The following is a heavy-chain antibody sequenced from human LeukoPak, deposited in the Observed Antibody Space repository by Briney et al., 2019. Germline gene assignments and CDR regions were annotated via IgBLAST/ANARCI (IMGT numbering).Heavy chain of an antibody. Sequence: GGTLRLSCVASGFTYSSYWMTWVRQQPGKGLEWVPNINQDGGAKYYLDSVKGRFTITRDNANNSLYLQMNSLRVDDTAVYYCATIDSSSPRDWGQGTLVTVSS. V-gene: IGHV3-7*03. CDR3: ATIDSSSPRD. CDR2: INQDGGAK. CDR1: GFTYSSYW. D-gene: IGHD6-13*01. J-gene: IGHJ4*02.